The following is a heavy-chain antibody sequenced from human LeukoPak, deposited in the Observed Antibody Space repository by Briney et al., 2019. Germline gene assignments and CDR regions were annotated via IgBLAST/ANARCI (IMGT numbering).Heavy chain of an antibody. V-gene: IGHV4-59*01. CDR1: GGSISSYY. CDR2: IYYSGST. Sequence: SETLSLTCTVSGGSISSYYWSWIRQPPGEGLEWIGYIYYSGSTNYNPSLKSRVTISVDTSKNQFSLKLSSVTAADTAVYYCARGAYDFWSGYYVGSWFDPWGQGTLVTVSS. J-gene: IGHJ5*02. D-gene: IGHD3-3*01. CDR3: ARGAYDFWSGYYVGSWFDP.